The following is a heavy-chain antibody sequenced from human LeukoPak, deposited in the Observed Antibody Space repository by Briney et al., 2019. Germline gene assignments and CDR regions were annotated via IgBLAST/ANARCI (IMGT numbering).Heavy chain of an antibody. CDR3: ARALWDTAMVSNYFDY. J-gene: IGHJ4*02. V-gene: IGHV1-8*03. D-gene: IGHD5-18*01. CDR1: GYTFTSYD. CDR2: MNPNSGNT. Sequence: ASVKVSCKASGYTFTSYDINWVRQATGQGLEWMGWMNPNSGNTGYAQKFQGRVTITRNTSISTAYMELSSLRSEDTAVYYCARALWDTAMVSNYFDYWGQGTLVTVSS.